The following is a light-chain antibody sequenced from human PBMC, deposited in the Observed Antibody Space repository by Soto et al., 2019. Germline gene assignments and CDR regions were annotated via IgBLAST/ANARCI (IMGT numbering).Light chain of an antibody. CDR1: SSDVGAYTY. J-gene: IGLJ3*02. V-gene: IGLV2-8*01. Sequence: QSVLTQPPSASGSPGQSVTISCTGTSSDVGAYTYVSWYQQYPGTAPKLMIYEVSKRPSGVPDRFSGSKSGNTASLTVSGLQAEDEADYYCTSYVGSNIWVFGGGTKLTVL. CDR2: EVS. CDR3: TSYVGSNIWV.